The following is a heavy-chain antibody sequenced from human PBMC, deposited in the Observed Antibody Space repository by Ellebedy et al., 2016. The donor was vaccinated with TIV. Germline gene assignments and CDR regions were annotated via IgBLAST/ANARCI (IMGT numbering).Heavy chain of an antibody. CDR2: VDWEDAK. V-gene: IGHV2-70*01. CDR1: GFSLRTSGTC. J-gene: IGHJ4*02. D-gene: IGHD2-21*02. Sequence: SGPTLVKPTQTLTLTCSFSGFSLRTSGTCVSWIRQPPGKALEWLALVDWEDAKKYNMFLKTRLTISQDTSKNQVFLRMTNMDPVDTASYFCARMRSSDPYYFDYWGRGTPVTVSS. CDR3: ARMRSSDPYYFDY.